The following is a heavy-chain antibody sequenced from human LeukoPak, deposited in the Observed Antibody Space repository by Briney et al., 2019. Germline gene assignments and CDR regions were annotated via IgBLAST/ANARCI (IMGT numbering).Heavy chain of an antibody. J-gene: IGHJ4*02. Sequence: GGSLRLSCSASGFTFSNYAMHWVRQAPGKGLEYVSAISSSGGSTYYADSVKGRFTISRDNAKNSLYLQMNSLRGEDTAVYYCAQTAYGSAYWGQGTLVTVSS. D-gene: IGHD3-10*01. CDR2: ISSSGGST. CDR1: GFTFSNYA. CDR3: AQTAYGSAY. V-gene: IGHV3-64*04.